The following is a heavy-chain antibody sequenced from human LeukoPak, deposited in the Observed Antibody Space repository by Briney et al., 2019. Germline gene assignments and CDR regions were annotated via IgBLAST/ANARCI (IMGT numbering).Heavy chain of an antibody. Sequence: PSETLSLTCTVSGGSISSYYWSWIRQPPGKGLEWIGYIYYSGSTNYNPSLKSRVTISVDTFKNQFSLKLSSVTAADTAVYYCASSFITMVRGVTYFDYWGQGTLVTVSS. CDR3: ASSFITMVRGVTYFDY. J-gene: IGHJ4*02. D-gene: IGHD3-10*01. CDR1: GGSISSYY. CDR2: IYYSGST. V-gene: IGHV4-59*01.